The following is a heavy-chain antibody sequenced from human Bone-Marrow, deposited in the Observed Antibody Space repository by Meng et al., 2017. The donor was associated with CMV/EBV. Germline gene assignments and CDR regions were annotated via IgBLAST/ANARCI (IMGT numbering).Heavy chain of an antibody. V-gene: IGHV3-72*01. Sequence: LKISCAASGFTFSDHYMDWVRQAPGKGLEWVGRTRNKANSYTTEYAASVKGRFTISRDDSKNSLYLQMNSLKTEDTAVYYCARGPVEYCSSTSCYRFNAFDIWGQGTMVTVSS. D-gene: IGHD2-2*02. CDR3: ARGPVEYCSSTSCYRFNAFDI. J-gene: IGHJ3*02. CDR2: TRNKANSYTT. CDR1: GFTFSDHY.